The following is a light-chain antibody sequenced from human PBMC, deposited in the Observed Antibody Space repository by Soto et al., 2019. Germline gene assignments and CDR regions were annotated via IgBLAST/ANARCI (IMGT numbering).Light chain of an antibody. Sequence: QAVVTQEPSFSVSPGGTVTLTCGLSSGSVSTSYYPSWYQQTPGQAPRTLIYNTYTRSSGVPDRFSASILGDKAALTITGAQADDESDYYCVLYMGSGISVFGGGTKHRP. CDR1: SGSVSTSYY. V-gene: IGLV8-61*01. J-gene: IGLJ2*01. CDR3: VLYMGSGISV. CDR2: NTY.